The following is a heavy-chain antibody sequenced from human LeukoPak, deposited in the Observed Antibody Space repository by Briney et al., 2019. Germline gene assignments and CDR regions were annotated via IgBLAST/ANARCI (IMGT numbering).Heavy chain of an antibody. J-gene: IGHJ4*02. D-gene: IGHD3-9*01. CDR2: INHSGST. CDR1: GGSFSAYY. V-gene: IGHV4-34*01. Sequence: SETLSLTCAVYGGSFSAYYWNWIRQPPGKGLEWIGEINHSGSTNYNPSLKSRVTISVDTSKKQFSLKLSSVTAADTAVYYCARSDKDILTGYSTSNFDYWCQGTLVTVSS. CDR3: ARSDKDILTGYSTSNFDY.